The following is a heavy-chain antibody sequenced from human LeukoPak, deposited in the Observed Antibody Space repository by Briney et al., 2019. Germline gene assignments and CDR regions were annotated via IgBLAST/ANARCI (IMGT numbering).Heavy chain of an antibody. CDR2: ISAYNGST. CDR3: AREQLAAAGYYYYGMDV. D-gene: IGHD6-13*01. V-gene: IGHV1-18*01. J-gene: IGHJ6*02. Sequence: ASVKVSCKASGYTFTSYGISWVRQAPGQGLEWMGWISAYNGSTNYAQKLQGRVTMTTDTSTSTAYMELRSLRSDDTAVYYCAREQLAAAGYYYYGMDVWGQGTTVTVSS. CDR1: GYTFTSYG.